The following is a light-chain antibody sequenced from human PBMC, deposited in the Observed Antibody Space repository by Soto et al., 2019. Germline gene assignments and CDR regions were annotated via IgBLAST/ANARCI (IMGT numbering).Light chain of an antibody. CDR1: QSVSSY. Sequence: EIVLTRSPATLSLSPGERATHSCRASQSVSSYLAWYQQKPGQAPRLLIYDASNRATGIPARFSGSGSGTDFTLTISSLEPEDFAVYYCQQRSNWPPALTFGGGTKVDIK. CDR3: QQRSNWPPALT. CDR2: DAS. J-gene: IGKJ4*01. V-gene: IGKV3-11*01.